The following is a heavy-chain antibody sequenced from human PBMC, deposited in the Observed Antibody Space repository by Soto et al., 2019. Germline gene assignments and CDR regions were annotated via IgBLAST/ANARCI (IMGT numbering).Heavy chain of an antibody. D-gene: IGHD4-17*01. CDR3: ASPLFLSTVTTNYYYYGMDV. V-gene: IGHV3-21*01. J-gene: IGHJ6*02. Sequence: VQLVESGGGLVKPGGSLRLSCAASGFTFSSYSMNWVRQAPGKGLEWVSSISSSSSYIYYADSVKGRFTISRDNAKNSLYLQMNSLRAEDTAVYYCASPLFLSTVTTNYYYYGMDVWGQGTTVTVSS. CDR1: GFTFSSYS. CDR2: ISSSSSYI.